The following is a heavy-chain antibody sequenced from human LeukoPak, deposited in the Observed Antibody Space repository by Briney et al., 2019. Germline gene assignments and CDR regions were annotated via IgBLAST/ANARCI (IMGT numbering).Heavy chain of an antibody. CDR1: GGSISSYF. Sequence: SETLSLTCTVSGGSISSYFWSWIRQPPGKGLEWIGYVYYSESTNYNPSLKSRGTISVDTSKKQFSLKLSSATAADTAVYYCARVLDLSKRGLDAFDIWGQGTMVTVSS. D-gene: IGHD3-16*01. CDR3: ARVLDLSKRGLDAFDI. V-gene: IGHV4-59*01. CDR2: VYYSEST. J-gene: IGHJ3*02.